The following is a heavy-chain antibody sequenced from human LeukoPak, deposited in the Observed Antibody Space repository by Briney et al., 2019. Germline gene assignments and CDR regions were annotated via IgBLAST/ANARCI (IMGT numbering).Heavy chain of an antibody. Sequence: PSETLSLTCTVSGGSISSYYWSWIRQPAGKGLEWIGRIYTSGSTNYNPSLKSRVTMSVDTSKNQFSLKLSSVTAADTAVYYCARSIYSGYDAKYNWFDPWGQGTLVTVSS. V-gene: IGHV4-4*07. CDR2: IYTSGST. J-gene: IGHJ5*02. CDR1: GGSISSYY. CDR3: ARSIYSGYDAKYNWFDP. D-gene: IGHD5-12*01.